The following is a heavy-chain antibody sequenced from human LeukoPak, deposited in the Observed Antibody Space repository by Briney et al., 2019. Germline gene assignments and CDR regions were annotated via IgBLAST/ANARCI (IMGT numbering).Heavy chain of an antibody. CDR2: INPNSGDI. V-gene: IGHV1-2*06. Sequence: ASVKVSCKASGYTFTGYYMHWVRQAPGQGLEWMGRINPNSGDIKYAQKFQGRVTMTRDTSISTAYMELGRLTSDDTAVYYCAKRYCSSPNCYANFDYWGQGTLVTVSS. D-gene: IGHD2-2*01. J-gene: IGHJ4*02. CDR1: GYTFTGYY. CDR3: AKRYCSSPNCYANFDY.